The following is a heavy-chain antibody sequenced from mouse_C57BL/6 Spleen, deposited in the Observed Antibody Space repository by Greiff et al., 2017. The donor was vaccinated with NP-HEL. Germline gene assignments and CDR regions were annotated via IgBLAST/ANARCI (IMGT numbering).Heavy chain of an antibody. D-gene: IGHD4-1*01. Sequence: VQLQQSGAELVKPGASVKMSCKASGYTFTSYWITWVKQRPGQGLEWIGDIYPGSGSTNYNEKFKSKATLTVDTSSSTAYMQLSSLTSEDAAVYDCARFGTDYAMDYWGQGTSVTVSS. J-gene: IGHJ4*01. V-gene: IGHV1-55*01. CDR2: IYPGSGST. CDR1: GYTFTSYW. CDR3: ARFGTDYAMDY.